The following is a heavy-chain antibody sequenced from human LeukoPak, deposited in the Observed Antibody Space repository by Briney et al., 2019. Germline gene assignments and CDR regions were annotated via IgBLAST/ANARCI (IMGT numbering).Heavy chain of an antibody. J-gene: IGHJ4*02. D-gene: IGHD3-22*01. V-gene: IGHV3-48*03. CDR3: ARDYDSSGYYGPYFDY. CDR2: ISSSGSTI. Sequence: GGSLRLSCAASGFTFSSYEMNWFRQAPGKGLEWVSCISSSGSTIYYADSVKGRFTISRDNAKNSLYLQMNSLRAEDTAVYYCARDYDSSGYYGPYFDYWGQGTLVTVSS. CDR1: GFTFSSYE.